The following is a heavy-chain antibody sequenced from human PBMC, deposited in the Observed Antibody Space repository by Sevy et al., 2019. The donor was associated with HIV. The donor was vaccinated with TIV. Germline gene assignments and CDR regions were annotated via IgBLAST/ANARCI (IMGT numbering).Heavy chain of an antibody. CDR1: GFTFSDYY. J-gene: IGHJ4*02. D-gene: IGHD6-6*01. CDR2: ISSSGITI. CDR3: ARRGRSSSLSHFDY. V-gene: IGHV3-11*01. Sequence: GRSLRLSCAASGFTFSDYYMNWVRQAPGKGLEWVSYISSSGITIYYADSVKGRFTISRDNAKNSLYLKMNSLRAEDTAVYYCARRGRSSSLSHFDYWGQGTLVTVSS.